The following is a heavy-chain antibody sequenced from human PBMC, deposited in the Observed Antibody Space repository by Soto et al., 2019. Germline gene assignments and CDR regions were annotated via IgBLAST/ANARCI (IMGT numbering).Heavy chain of an antibody. J-gene: IGHJ4*02. Sequence: ASVKVSCKASGYTFTSYYMHWVRQAPGQGLEWMGIINPSGGSTSYAQKFQGRVTMTRDNSKNTLYVQMNSLRAEDTAVFYCAKSGGSYFGPFDSWGQGTLVTVSS. V-gene: IGHV1-46*01. CDR1: GYTFTSYY. CDR3: AKSGGSYFGPFDS. CDR2: INPSGGST. D-gene: IGHD1-26*01.